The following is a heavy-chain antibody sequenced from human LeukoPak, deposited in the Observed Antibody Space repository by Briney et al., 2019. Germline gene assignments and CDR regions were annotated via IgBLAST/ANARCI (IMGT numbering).Heavy chain of an antibody. J-gene: IGHJ5*02. CDR3: ARGRGYRGQFRRRTDNWFDP. CDR2: INHSGTT. V-gene: IGHV4-34*01. Sequence: SETLSLTCAVYGESFSDFYWNWVRQSPGKGLEWIGEINHSGTTNYNPSLMSRVTISVDPSKNQFSLKVSSVTAADTAVYYCARGRGYRGQFRRRTDNWFDPWGQGTLVTVSS. CDR1: GESFSDFY. D-gene: IGHD5-18*01.